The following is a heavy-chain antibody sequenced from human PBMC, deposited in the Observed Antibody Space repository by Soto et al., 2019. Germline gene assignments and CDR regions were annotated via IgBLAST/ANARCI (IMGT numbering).Heavy chain of an antibody. D-gene: IGHD2-2*01. V-gene: IGHV3-23*01. CDR2: ISGSGGST. CDR1: GFTFSSYA. J-gene: IGHJ2*01. Sequence: EVQLLESGGGLVQPGGSLRLSCAASGFTFSSYAMSWVRQAPGKGLEWVSAISGSGGSTYYADSVKGRFTISRDNPKNTLYLQMNSLRAGDTAVEYCAIPGLVPAADWYCALWGRGTLGAVSA. CDR3: AIPGLVPAADWYCAL.